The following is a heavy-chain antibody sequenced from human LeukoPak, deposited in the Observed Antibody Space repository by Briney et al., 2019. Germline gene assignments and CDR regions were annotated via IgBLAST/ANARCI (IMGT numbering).Heavy chain of an antibody. Sequence: GESLKISCKGSGYSFTSYWIGWVRQMPGKGLEWMGIIYPGDSDTRYRTSFQGQVTISADKSISTAYLQWSSLKASDTAMYYCARRKGDSGYGGTYYFDYCGQGTLVTVSS. D-gene: IGHD4-23*01. CDR3: ARRKGDSGYGGTYYFDY. J-gene: IGHJ4*02. V-gene: IGHV5-51*01. CDR2: IYPGDSDT. CDR1: GYSFTSYW.